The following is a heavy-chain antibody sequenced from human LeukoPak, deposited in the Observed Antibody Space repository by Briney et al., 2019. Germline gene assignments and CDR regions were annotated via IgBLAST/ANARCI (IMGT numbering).Heavy chain of an antibody. CDR1: GFTFSSYG. CDR2: ISYDGSNK. Sequence: PGGSLRLSCAASGFTFSSYGMHWVRQAPGKGLEWVAVISYDGSNKYYADSVKGRFTISRDNSKNTLYLQMNSLRAEDTAVYYCAKGTKTTVTTGHFDYWGQGTLVTVSS. V-gene: IGHV3-30*18. J-gene: IGHJ4*02. CDR3: AKGTKTTVTTGHFDY. D-gene: IGHD4-17*01.